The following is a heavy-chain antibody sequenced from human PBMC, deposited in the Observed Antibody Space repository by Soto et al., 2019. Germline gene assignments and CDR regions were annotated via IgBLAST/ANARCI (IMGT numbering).Heavy chain of an antibody. D-gene: IGHD3-22*01. CDR3: ARDKWGYDSSGYYAWFDP. CDR1: GGSISSYY. J-gene: IGHJ5*02. V-gene: IGHV4-59*12. Sequence: PSETLSLTCTVSGGSISSYYWSWIRQPPGKGLEWIGYIYYSGSTYYNPSLKSRVTISVDTSKNQFSLKLSSVTAADTAVYYCARDKWGYDSSGYYAWFDPWGQGTLVTVSS. CDR2: IYYSGST.